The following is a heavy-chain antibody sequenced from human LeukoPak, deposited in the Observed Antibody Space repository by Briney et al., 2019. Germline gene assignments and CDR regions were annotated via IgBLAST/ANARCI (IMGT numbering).Heavy chain of an antibody. V-gene: IGHV4-4*02. CDR3: AREKNDYGDYEGLGY. CDR1: GGSISSSNW. CDR2: IYYSGST. D-gene: IGHD4-17*01. Sequence: SGTLSLTCAVSGGSISSSNWWSWVRQPPGKGLEWSGSIYYSGSTYYNPSLKSRVTISVDTSKNQFSLKLSSVTAADTAVYYCAREKNDYGDYEGLGYWGQGTLVTVSS. J-gene: IGHJ4*02.